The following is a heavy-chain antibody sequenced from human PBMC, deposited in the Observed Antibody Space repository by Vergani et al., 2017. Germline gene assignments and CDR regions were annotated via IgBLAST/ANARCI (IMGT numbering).Heavy chain of an antibody. CDR3: ARGIISRAAGEAFDI. J-gene: IGHJ3*02. CDR2: ISSSSSYI. D-gene: IGHD6-13*01. V-gene: IGHV3-21*01. Sequence: EVQLLESGGGLVQPGGSLRLSCAASGFTFSSYAMNWVRQAPGKGLEWVSSISSSSSYIYYADSVKGRFTISRDNAKNSLYLQMNSLRAEDTAVYYCARGIISRAAGEAFDIWGQGTMVTVSS. CDR1: GFTFSSYA.